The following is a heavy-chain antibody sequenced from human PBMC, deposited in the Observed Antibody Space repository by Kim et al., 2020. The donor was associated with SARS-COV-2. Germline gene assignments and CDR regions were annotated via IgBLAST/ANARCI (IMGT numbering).Heavy chain of an antibody. J-gene: IGHJ5*02. CDR1: GGSISSSSYY. D-gene: IGHD6-6*01. Sequence: SETLSLTCTVSGGSISSSSYYWGWIRQPPGKGLEWIGSIYYSGSTYYNPSLKSRVTISVDTSKNQFSLKLSSVTAADTAVYYCARAFFEYSSSPSWFDPWGQGTLVTVSS. CDR3: ARAFFEYSSSPSWFDP. CDR2: IYYSGST. V-gene: IGHV4-39*07.